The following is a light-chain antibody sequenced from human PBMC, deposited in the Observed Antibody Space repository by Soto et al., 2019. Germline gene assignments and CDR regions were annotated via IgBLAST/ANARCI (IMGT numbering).Light chain of an antibody. CDR3: QQYNTWPRT. CDR2: GAS. Sequence: EIVVTHSPSARSLSPVERATLSCSGSQIVISNLACYHQKPGQAPRLLIYGASTRATGIPARFSGRGPGTAFTLPLSSLQSQDFAVYYCQQYNTWPRTFGQGTKVDI. J-gene: IGKJ1*01. CDR1: QIVISN. V-gene: IGKV3-15*01.